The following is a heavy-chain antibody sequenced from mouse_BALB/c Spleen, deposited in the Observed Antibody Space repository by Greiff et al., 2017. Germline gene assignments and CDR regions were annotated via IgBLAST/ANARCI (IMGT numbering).Heavy chain of an antibody. D-gene: IGHD2-1*01. CDR2: IWAGGST. V-gene: IGHV2-9*02. J-gene: IGHJ4*01. CDR3: ARVGNGNYVYAMDY. Sequence: VQLQQSGPGLVAPSQSLSITCTVSGFSLTSYGVHWVRQPPGKGLEWLGVIWAGGSTNYNSALMSRLSISKDNSKSQVFLKMNSLQTDDTAMYYCARVGNGNYVYAMDYWGQGTSVTVSS. CDR1: GFSLTSYG.